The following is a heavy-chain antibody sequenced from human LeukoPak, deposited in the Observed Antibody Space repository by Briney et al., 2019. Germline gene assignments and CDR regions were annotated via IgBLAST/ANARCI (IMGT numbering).Heavy chain of an antibody. CDR3: ARDHPGRGSGPFDY. D-gene: IGHD3-10*01. J-gene: IGHJ4*02. CDR2: ISSSTNTI. Sequence: GGSLRLSCAASGFTFSSYSMNWVRQAPGKGLEWVSYISSSTNTIYYADSVKGRFTISRDNSKNTLYLQMNSLRAEDTAVYYCARDHPGRGSGPFDYWGQGTLVTVSS. V-gene: IGHV3-48*01. CDR1: GFTFSSYS.